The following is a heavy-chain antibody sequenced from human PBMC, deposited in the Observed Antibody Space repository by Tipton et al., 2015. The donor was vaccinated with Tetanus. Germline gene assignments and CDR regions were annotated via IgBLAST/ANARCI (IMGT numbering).Heavy chain of an antibody. CDR3: ARGASGRWLYG. J-gene: IGHJ4*02. Sequence: TLSLTCAVYGGSFSGYYWSWIRQPPGKGLEWIGEINHSGSTNYNPSLKSRVTISVDTSKNQFSLKLSSVTAADTAVYYCARGASGRWLYGWGQGTLVTVSS. CDR2: INHSGST. V-gene: IGHV4-34*01. D-gene: IGHD1-26*01. CDR1: GGSFSGYY.